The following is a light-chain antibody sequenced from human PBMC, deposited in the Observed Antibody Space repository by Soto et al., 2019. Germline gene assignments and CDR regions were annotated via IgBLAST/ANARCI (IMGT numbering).Light chain of an antibody. CDR2: GAS. CDR3: QQYGRSPLT. CDR1: QSVSSSY. J-gene: IGKJ4*01. Sequence: EIVLTQSPGTLSLSPGERATLSCRASQSVSSSYLAWYQQKPGQAPRLLIYGASSRATGIPDRFSGSGSGTDFTLTISRLEPEDFAVYYCQQYGRSPLTFVGGTKVEIK. V-gene: IGKV3-20*01.